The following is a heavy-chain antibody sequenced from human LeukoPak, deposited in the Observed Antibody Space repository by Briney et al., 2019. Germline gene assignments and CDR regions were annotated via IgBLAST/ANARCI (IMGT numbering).Heavy chain of an antibody. CDR2: ISAYNGNT. D-gene: IGHD5-12*01. V-gene: IGHV1-18*01. Sequence: ASVKVSCKASGYTFTSYGISWVRPAPGQGLEWMGWISAYNGNTNYAQKRQGRVTMTTDTSTSTAYMELRSLRSDDTAVYYCARDSGRDGGSVFDYWGQGTLVTVSS. CDR1: GYTFTSYG. CDR3: ARDSGRDGGSVFDY. J-gene: IGHJ4*02.